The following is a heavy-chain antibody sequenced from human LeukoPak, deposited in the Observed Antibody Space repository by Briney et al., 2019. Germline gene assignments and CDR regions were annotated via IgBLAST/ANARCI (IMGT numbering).Heavy chain of an antibody. D-gene: IGHD1-7*01. CDR3: ARGWNYAFRFDY. Sequence: GGSLRLSCVVSGFTFNRYAMSWVRQAPGKGLEWVAHIKQDGTEKYYVDSVKGRFTISRDNAKNLVYVQMNSLRAEDTAVYYCARGWNYAFRFDYLGQGTLVTVSS. J-gene: IGHJ4*02. V-gene: IGHV3-7*01. CDR2: IKQDGTEK. CDR1: GFTFNRYA.